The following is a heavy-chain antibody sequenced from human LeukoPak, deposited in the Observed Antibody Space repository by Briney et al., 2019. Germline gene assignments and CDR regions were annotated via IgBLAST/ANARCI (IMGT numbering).Heavy chain of an antibody. CDR2: IIPIFGTA. V-gene: IGHV1-69*13. Sequence: GASVKVSCKASGYTFTSYGISWVRQAPGQGLEWMGGIIPIFGTANYAQKFQGRVTITADESTSTAYMELSRLRSEDTAVYYCARDAADSGYARRAFDIWGQGTMVTVSS. CDR1: GYTFTSYG. CDR3: ARDAADSGYARRAFDI. J-gene: IGHJ3*02. D-gene: IGHD5-12*01.